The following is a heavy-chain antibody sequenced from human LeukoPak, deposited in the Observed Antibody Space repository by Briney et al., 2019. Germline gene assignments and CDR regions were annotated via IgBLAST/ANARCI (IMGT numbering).Heavy chain of an antibody. J-gene: IGHJ4*02. Sequence: GGSLRLSCATSGFTFTDYYMSWIRQAPGKGLEWVANIKQDGSEKYYVDSVKGRFTISRDNAKNSLYLQMNSLRAEDTAVYYCARDVSITNDFWSGYHDYWGQGTLVTVSS. CDR1: GFTFTDYY. V-gene: IGHV3-7*01. CDR2: IKQDGSEK. D-gene: IGHD3-3*01. CDR3: ARDVSITNDFWSGYHDY.